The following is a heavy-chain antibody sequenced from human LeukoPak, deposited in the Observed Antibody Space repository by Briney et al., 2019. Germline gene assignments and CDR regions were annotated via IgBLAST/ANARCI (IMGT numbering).Heavy chain of an antibody. J-gene: IGHJ4*02. V-gene: IGHV1-2*02. CDR2: INPNSGGT. Sequence: GASVKVSCKASGYTFTGYYMHWVRQAPGQGLEWMGWINPNSGGTHYAPKFQGRVSMTRDTSITTAYMEVNRLTSDDTAVYYCAGVLDDYDWGSWGQGTLVTVSS. CDR3: AGVLDDYDWGS. CDR1: GYTFTGYY. D-gene: IGHD3-16*01.